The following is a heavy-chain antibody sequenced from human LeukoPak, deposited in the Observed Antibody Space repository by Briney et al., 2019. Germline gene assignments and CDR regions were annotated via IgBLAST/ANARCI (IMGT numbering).Heavy chain of an antibody. V-gene: IGHV3-23*01. CDR2: FSGSGGTT. J-gene: IGHJ6*03. Sequence: GGSLRLSCAASGFTFSSYAMNWVRQAPGRGLEWVSGFSGSGGTTYYADSVKGRFTISRDNSKNTLYLQMNSLRAEDTAVYYCAKAFRGSSVNYYYYMDVWGKGTTVTVSS. CDR1: GFTFSSYA. D-gene: IGHD6-6*01. CDR3: AKAFRGSSVNYYYYMDV.